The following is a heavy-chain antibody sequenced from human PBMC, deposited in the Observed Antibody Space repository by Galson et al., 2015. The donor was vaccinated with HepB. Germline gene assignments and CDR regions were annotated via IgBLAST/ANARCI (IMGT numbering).Heavy chain of an antibody. V-gene: IGHV3-30-3*01. CDR2: ISYDGSNK. D-gene: IGHD6-13*01. Sequence: SLRLSCAASGFTFSSYAMHWVRQAPGKGLEWVAVISYDGSNKYYADSVKGRFTISRDNSKNTLYLQMNSLRAEDTAVYYCARSPPGYSSLDYYYYGMDVWGQGTTVTVSS. CDR1: GFTFSSYA. J-gene: IGHJ6*02. CDR3: ARSPPGYSSLDYYYYGMDV.